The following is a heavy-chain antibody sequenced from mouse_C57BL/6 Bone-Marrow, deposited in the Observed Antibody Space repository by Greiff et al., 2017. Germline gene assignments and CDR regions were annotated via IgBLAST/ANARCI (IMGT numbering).Heavy chain of an antibody. CDR3: ARAPAAYYSNYVDWYFDV. Sequence: EVQLQESGPGLVKPSQSLSLTCSVTGYSITSGYYWNWIRQFPGNKLEWMGYISYDGSNNYNPSLKNRISITRDTSKNQFFLKLNSVTTEDTATYYCARAPAAYYSNYVDWYFDVWGTGTTVTVSS. CDR1: GYSITSGYY. CDR2: ISYDGSN. J-gene: IGHJ1*03. V-gene: IGHV3-6*01. D-gene: IGHD2-5*01.